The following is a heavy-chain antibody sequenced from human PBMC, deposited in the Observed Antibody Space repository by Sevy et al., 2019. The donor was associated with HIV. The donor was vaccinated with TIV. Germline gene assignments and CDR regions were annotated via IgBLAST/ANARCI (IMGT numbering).Heavy chain of an antibody. J-gene: IGHJ3*02. CDR1: EFTFSSHA. CDR3: ASEGRGISAFDI. CDR2: ISGNGENT. D-gene: IGHD3-3*02. Sequence: GESLKISCTASEFTFSSHAVSWVRQAPGKGLEWVSAISGNGENTHYADSMRGRFTISRDNYKNTLYLQMNSLRAEDTALYYCASEGRGISAFDIWGQGTMVTVSS. V-gene: IGHV3-23*01.